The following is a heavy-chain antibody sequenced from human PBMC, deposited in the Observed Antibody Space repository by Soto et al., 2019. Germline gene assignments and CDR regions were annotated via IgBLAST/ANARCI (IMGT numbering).Heavy chain of an antibody. CDR2: IDPSDSYT. CDR1: GYNFTAFW. Sequence: GESLKISCKASGYNFTAFWIHWVRQMPGKGLEWLGKIDPSDSYTNYSPSFEGHVTISTEISISTAYLQWSSLRASDTALYFCARVRKNWFDSWAQGTMVTVSS. CDR3: ARVRKNWFDS. V-gene: IGHV5-10-1*01. J-gene: IGHJ5*01.